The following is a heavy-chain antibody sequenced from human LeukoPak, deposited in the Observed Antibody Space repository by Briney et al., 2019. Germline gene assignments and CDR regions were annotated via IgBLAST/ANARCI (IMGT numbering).Heavy chain of an antibody. V-gene: IGHV1-18*01. CDR1: GYTFSSYG. CDR3: ARDGAARPRYYYYMDV. CDR2: ISAYNGHT. J-gene: IGHJ6*03. Sequence: ASVKVSCKASGYTFSSYGFSWVRQAPGQGLEWVGWISAYNGHTSYAQKLQGRVTMTTDTSTNTVYMELRSLRSDDTGVYYCARDGAARPRYYYYMDVWGKGTTVTVSS. D-gene: IGHD6-6*01.